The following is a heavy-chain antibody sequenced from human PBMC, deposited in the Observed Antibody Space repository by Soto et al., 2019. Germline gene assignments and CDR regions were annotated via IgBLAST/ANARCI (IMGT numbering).Heavy chain of an antibody. Sequence: EVQLLESGGDLVQPGGSLRISCAASGFTFRTSVMAWVRRAPGKGLEWISSIVPTWSLTFYADSVNGRFTISRDNSSTTLYLPMNRLRVAATAVYSCAAYADGPYRPPYDYWGQGTLVTVSS. CDR3: AAYADGPYRPPYDY. D-gene: IGHD4-17*01. V-gene: IGHV3-23*01. J-gene: IGHJ4*02. CDR1: GFTFRTSV. CDR2: IVPTWSLT.